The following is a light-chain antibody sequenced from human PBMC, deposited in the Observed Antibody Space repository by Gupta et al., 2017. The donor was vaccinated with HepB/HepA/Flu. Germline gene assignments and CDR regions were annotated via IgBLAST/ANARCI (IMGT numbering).Light chain of an antibody. CDR3: ASWDFTLRGAV. J-gene: IGLJ2*01. CDR2: GND. CDR1: SSNVGNHV. V-gene: IGLV1-44*01. Sequence: QSVLTQHPSVRGAPGQKVDIPCSGGSSNVGNHVVNWYQQVPGTSPKLLIYGNDQRPSGVPDRFSGSKSGTSASLAITGLQAEDEPDYYCASWDFTLRGAVFGGGTSLTVL.